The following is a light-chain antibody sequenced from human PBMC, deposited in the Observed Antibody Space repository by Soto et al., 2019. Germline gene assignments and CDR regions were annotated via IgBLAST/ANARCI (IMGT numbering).Light chain of an antibody. J-gene: IGKJ1*01. CDR1: QSVSSN. Sequence: EIVMTQSPATLSVSPGERATLSCRASQSVSSNLAWYQQKPGQAPRLLIYGASTRATGIPARFSGSGSGTEFTPTISSLQSEDFAVYYCQQDNNWPQTFGQGTKVEI. CDR3: QQDNNWPQT. V-gene: IGKV3-15*01. CDR2: GAS.